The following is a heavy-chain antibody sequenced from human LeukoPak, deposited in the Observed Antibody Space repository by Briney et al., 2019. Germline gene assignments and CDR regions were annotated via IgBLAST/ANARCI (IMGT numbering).Heavy chain of an antibody. CDR1: GYTFTSYG. J-gene: IGHJ4*02. D-gene: IGHD4-17*01. CDR3: ARDYTDYGDSTLAFDY. CDR2: ISAYNGNT. V-gene: IGHV1-18*01. Sequence: ASVKVSCKASGYTFTSYGISWVRQAPGQGLEWMGWISAYNGNTNYAQKLQGRVTMTTDTSTSTAYMGLRSLRSDDTAVYYCARDYTDYGDSTLAFDYRGQGTLVTVSS.